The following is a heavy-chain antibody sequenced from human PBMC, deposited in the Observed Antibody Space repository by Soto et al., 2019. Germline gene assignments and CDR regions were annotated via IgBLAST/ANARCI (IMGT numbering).Heavy chain of an antibody. CDR1: GGSISSGDYY. V-gene: IGHV4-30-4*01. CDR2: IYYSGRT. CDR3: ARVPRPATAMVSYLDF. J-gene: IGHJ4*02. Sequence: SETLSLTCTVSGGSISSGDYYWSWIRQPPGKGLEWIGYIYYSGRTDYNPSLKSRVTISVDTSKNQFSLKLGAVTAADTAVYYCARVPRPATAMVSYLDFWGQGALVTVSS. D-gene: IGHD5-18*01.